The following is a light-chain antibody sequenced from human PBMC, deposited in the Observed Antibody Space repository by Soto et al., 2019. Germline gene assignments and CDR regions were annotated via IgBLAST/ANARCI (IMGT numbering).Light chain of an antibody. V-gene: IGLV6-57*03. Sequence: NFMLTQPHSVSESPGKTVTISCTRSSGSIATNYVQWFQQRPGSAPIIVIYEDDQRPTGVPARISGSIDSSSNSASLTISGLQTEDEDDYYFQSNYSSKNGVFGAGNKRTVL. CDR3: QSNYSSKNGV. J-gene: IGLJ3*02. CDR1: SGSIATNY. CDR2: EDD.